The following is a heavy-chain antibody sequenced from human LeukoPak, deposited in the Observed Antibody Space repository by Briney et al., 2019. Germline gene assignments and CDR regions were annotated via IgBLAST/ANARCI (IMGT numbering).Heavy chain of an antibody. V-gene: IGHV1-8*01. CDR3: ARGLGSPVGRNY. CDR2: MNPNSGNT. CDR1: GYIFTSYD. J-gene: IGHJ4*02. D-gene: IGHD1-26*01. Sequence: GASVKVSCKASGYIFTSYDINWVRQATGQGLEWMGWMNPNSGNTGYAQKFQGRVTMTRNTSISTVYMELSSLRSEDTAVYYCARGLGSPVGRNYWGQGTLVTVSS.